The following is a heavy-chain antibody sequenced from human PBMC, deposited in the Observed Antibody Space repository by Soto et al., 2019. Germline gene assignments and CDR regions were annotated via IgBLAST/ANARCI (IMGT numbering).Heavy chain of an antibody. CDR2: ISFDGSDK. D-gene: IGHD3-3*01. Sequence: QVQLVESGGGVVQPGRSLRLSCAASGITFSSYGMHWVRQAPGKGLEWVAVISFDGSDKYYGDSVKGRFTVSRDNSKNTLYVQMNSLRAEDTAVFYCARSKDSDDIDFKIGFWGQGTLVTVSS. V-gene: IGHV3-30*03. CDR1: GITFSSYG. CDR3: ARSKDSDDIDFKIGF. J-gene: IGHJ4*02.